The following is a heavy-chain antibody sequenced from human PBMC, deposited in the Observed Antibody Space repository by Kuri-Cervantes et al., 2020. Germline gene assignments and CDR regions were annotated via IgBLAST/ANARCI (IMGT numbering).Heavy chain of an antibody. CDR3: AKDGSSGWYY. D-gene: IGHD6-19*01. Sequence: GESLKISCAASGSTFSSYWMSWVRQAPGKGLEWVANIKQDGSEKYYVDSVKGRFTISGDNAKNSLYLQMNSLRAEDTAVYYCAKDGSSGWYYWGQGTLVTVSS. CDR1: GSTFSSYW. CDR2: IKQDGSEK. J-gene: IGHJ4*02. V-gene: IGHV3-7*01.